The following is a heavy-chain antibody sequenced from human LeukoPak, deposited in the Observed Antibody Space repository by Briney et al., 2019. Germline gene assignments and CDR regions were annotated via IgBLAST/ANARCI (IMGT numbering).Heavy chain of an antibody. CDR2: ISSSGSTI. D-gene: IGHD6-13*01. CDR3: GRGYRIAAADY. CDR1: GFTFSSYE. Sequence: GGSLRLSCAASGFTFSSYEMNWVRQAPGKGLEWVSYISSSGSTIYYADSVKGRFTISRDNAKNSLYLQMNSLRAEDTAVYYCGRGYRIAAADYWGQGTLVTVSS. V-gene: IGHV3-48*03. J-gene: IGHJ4*02.